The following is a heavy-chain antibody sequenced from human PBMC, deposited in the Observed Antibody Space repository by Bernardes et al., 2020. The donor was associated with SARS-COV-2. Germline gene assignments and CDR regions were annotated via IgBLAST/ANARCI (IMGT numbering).Heavy chain of an antibody. J-gene: IGHJ5*02. Sequence: SETLSLTCTVSGGSISSSSYYWGWICQPPGKGLEWIGSIYYSGSTYYNPSLKSRVTISVDTSKNQFSLKLSSVTAADTAVYYCARHGCSSTSCYWRNWFDPWGQGTLVTVSS. CDR2: IYYSGST. CDR3: ARHGCSSTSCYWRNWFDP. D-gene: IGHD2-2*01. V-gene: IGHV4-39*01. CDR1: GGSISSSSYY.